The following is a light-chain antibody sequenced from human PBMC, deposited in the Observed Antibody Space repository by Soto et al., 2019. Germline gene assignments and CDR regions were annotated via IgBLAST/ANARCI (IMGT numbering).Light chain of an antibody. CDR1: QTITTY. CDR3: QQRSNWPAN. CDR2: GAS. Sequence: EILLTQSPATLSLSPGERATLSCRASQTITTYLAWYQQKPGQPPRLLIYGASNRATGIPARFSGSGSGTDFTLTISNLEPQDFAVYYCQQRSNWPANFGQGTRLEIK. V-gene: IGKV3-11*01. J-gene: IGKJ5*01.